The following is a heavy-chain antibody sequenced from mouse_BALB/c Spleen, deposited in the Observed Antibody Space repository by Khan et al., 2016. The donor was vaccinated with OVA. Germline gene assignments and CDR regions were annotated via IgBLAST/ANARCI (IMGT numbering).Heavy chain of an antibody. D-gene: IGHD2-2*01. Sequence: VQLKQSGPELMKPGASVKISCKASGYSFTSYYIHWVMESHGKSLEWIGYIDPFSGDTTYNQKFKGKATLTVDKSSSTAYILLSNLTSEDSAVYYCTRHGYVAWVTYWGQGTLVTVSA. CDR1: GYSFTSYY. V-gene: IGHV1S135*01. J-gene: IGHJ3*01. CDR2: IDPFSGDT. CDR3: TRHGYVAWVTY.